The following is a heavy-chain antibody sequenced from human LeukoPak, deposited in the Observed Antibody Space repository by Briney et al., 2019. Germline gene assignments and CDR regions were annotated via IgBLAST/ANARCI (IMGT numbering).Heavy chain of an antibody. Sequence: ASVKVSCKASGYTFTSYDINWVRQATGQGLEWMGWMNPNSGNTGYAQKFQGRVTMTRNTSISTAYMELSSLRSEDTAVYYCARGRGYYGSGSYYKSFDYWGQGTLVTVSS. J-gene: IGHJ4*02. V-gene: IGHV1-8*01. D-gene: IGHD3-10*01. CDR2: MNPNSGNT. CDR1: GYTFTSYD. CDR3: ARGRGYYGSGSYYKSFDY.